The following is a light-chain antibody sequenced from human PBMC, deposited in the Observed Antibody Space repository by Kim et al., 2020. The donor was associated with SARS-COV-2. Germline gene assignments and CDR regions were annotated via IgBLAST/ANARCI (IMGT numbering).Light chain of an antibody. CDR1: QSITNW. CDR2: KAS. J-gene: IGKJ2*01. V-gene: IGKV1-5*03. CDR3: QQYETYPYT. Sequence: SASVGDRGTITCRASQSITNWLAWYQQKPGKAPKLLIYKASSLESGVPSRFSGSGSGTEFTLSISSLQPDDFASYYCQQYETYPYTFGQGTKLEI.